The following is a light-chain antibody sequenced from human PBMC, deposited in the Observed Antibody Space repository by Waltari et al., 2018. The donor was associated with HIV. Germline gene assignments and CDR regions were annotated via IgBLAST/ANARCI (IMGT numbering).Light chain of an antibody. J-gene: IGKJ5*01. CDR3: QQYYSTPT. Sequence: EIILTQSPATLSVSLGGRAAIHCKSAESVLSSSNNVDYFAWYQHKPGHPPKLLFSRASTRASVVPARFTASGSRTDFTLTIDDLRADDVGFYFCQQYYSTPTFGRGTQL. CDR1: ESVLSSSNNVDY. V-gene: IGKV4-1*01. CDR2: RAS.